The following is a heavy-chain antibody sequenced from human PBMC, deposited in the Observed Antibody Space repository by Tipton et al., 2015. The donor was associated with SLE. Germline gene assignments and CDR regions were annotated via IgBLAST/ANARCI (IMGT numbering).Heavy chain of an antibody. V-gene: IGHV4-61*02. CDR2: VYGTGSS. Sequence: TLSLTCSVSGGSITSYSFYWSWIRQPAGKGLEWLGRVYGTGSSYYNPSLKSRVTISVDTSKNQFSLKLSSVTAADTAVYYCARRPHYYYYGMDVWGQGTTVTVSS. CDR1: GGSITSYSFY. CDR3: ARRPHYYYYGMDV. J-gene: IGHJ6*02.